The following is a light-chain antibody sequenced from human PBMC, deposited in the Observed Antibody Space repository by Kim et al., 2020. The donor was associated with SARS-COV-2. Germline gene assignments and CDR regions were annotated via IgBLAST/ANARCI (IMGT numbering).Light chain of an antibody. Sequence: EIVMTQSPATLSVSPGERATLSCRASQSVSSNLAWYQQEPGQAPRLLIYGASTRATGIPARFSGSGSGTEFTLTISSLQSEDFAVYYCQQDNNWPPVYTFGQGTKLEI. J-gene: IGKJ2*01. CDR3: QQDNNWPPVYT. CDR1: QSVSSN. CDR2: GAS. V-gene: IGKV3-15*01.